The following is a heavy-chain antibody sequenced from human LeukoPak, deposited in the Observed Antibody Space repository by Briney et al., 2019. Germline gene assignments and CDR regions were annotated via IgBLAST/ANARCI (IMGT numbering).Heavy chain of an antibody. V-gene: IGHV5-51*01. CDR1: GYKLTNNW. D-gene: IGHD5-12*01. CDR3: ARQSGYSGYEEVR. J-gene: IGHJ4*02. CDR2: IYPGYSDA. Sequence: GESLKISCKISGYKLTNNWIGWVRQVPGKGLEWMGLIYPGYSDAKYSPSFQGQVTISADKSISTAYLQWSSLKASDTAMYYCARQSGYSGYEEVRWGQGTLVTVSS.